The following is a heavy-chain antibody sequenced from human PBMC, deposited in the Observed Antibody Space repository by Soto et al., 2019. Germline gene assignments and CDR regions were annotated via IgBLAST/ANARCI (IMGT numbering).Heavy chain of an antibody. Sequence: SETLSLTCTVSGCSISSSSYYWGWIRQPPGKGLEWIGSIYYSGSTYYNPSLKSRVTISVDTSKNQFSLKLSSVTAADTAVYYCARHQGSGHYFDYWGQGTLVTVSS. J-gene: IGHJ4*02. CDR1: GCSISSSSYY. CDR3: ARHQGSGHYFDY. D-gene: IGHD2-8*02. V-gene: IGHV4-39*01. CDR2: IYYSGST.